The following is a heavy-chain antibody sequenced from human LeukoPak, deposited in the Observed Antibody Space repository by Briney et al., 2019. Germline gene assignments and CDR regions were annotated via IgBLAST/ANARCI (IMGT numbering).Heavy chain of an antibody. J-gene: IGHJ6*03. CDR3: ARDPRTRESDYYYYYYMDV. D-gene: IGHD3-10*01. Sequence: GGSLRLSCAASGFTFSSYSMNWVRQAPGKGLEWVSSISSSSSYIYYADSVKGRFTISRDNAKNSLYLQMNSLRAEDTAVYYCARDPRTRESDYYYYYYMDVWGKGTTVTVSS. V-gene: IGHV3-21*01. CDR1: GFTFSSYS. CDR2: ISSSSSYI.